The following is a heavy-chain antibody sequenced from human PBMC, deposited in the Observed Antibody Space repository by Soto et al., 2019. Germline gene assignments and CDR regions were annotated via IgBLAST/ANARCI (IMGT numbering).Heavy chain of an antibody. V-gene: IGHV3-73*01. J-gene: IGHJ5*02. D-gene: IGHD1-26*01. CDR2: IRSKANSYAT. Sequence: GGSLRLSCAASGFTFSGSAMHWVRQASGKGLEWVGRIRSKANSYATAYAASVKGRFTISRDDSKNTAYLQMNSLKTEDTAVYYCTRHQDTVGAIRGTFPDNWFDPWGQGTLVTVSS. CDR1: GFTFSGSA. CDR3: TRHQDTVGAIRGTFPDNWFDP.